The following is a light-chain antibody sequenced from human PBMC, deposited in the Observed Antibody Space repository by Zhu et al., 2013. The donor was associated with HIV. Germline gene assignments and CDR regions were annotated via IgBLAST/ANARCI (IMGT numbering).Light chain of an antibody. J-gene: IGKJ3*01. CDR2: AAS. CDR3: QQYDTSPQVT. V-gene: IGKV3-20*01. CDR1: QSVDSY. Sequence: EIVLTQSPATLSLSPGERATLSCRASQSVDSYLAWYQQKPGQAPRLLIYAASSRATGVPARFSGSGSGTDFTLTISRLEPEDLGVYYCQQYDTSPQVTFGPGTRVDIK.